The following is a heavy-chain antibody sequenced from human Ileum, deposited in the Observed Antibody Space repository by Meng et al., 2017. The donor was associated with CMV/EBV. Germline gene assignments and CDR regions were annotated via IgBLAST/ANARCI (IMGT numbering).Heavy chain of an antibody. J-gene: IGHJ6*02. V-gene: IGHV5-51*01. D-gene: IGHD3-3*01. CDR2: IYPGDTDT. CDR3: ESHIYLAPTPLRFTPTGYGMDV. CDR1: GYSFTSSW. Sequence: GGSLRLSCTGSGYSFTSSWIGWVRQMPGKGLEWMGIIYPGDTDTRYSPSFQGQVTISADKSIRTAYMQWSSLKASHTAMYDCESHIYLAPTPLRFTPTGYGMDVWGQGTTVTVSS.